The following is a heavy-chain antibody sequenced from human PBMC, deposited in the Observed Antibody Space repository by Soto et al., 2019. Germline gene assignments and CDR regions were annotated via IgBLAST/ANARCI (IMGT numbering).Heavy chain of an antibody. Sequence: EVQLLESGGGLAQPGGSLRLSCAASGFTFSSYPMSWVRQAPGQGLEWVSGIVASGGITYYADSVKGRFTISRDNSKNTLNLQMTSLRAEDTAVYYCAKNSAATIRVGYDYWGQGTLVTVSS. CDR2: IVASGGIT. D-gene: IGHD5-12*01. J-gene: IGHJ4*02. CDR3: AKNSAATIRVGYDY. CDR1: GFTFSSYP. V-gene: IGHV3-23*01.